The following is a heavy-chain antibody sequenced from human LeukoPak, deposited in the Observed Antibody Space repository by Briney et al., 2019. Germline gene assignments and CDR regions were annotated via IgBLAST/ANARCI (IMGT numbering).Heavy chain of an antibody. J-gene: IGHJ5*02. D-gene: IGHD5-24*01. CDR3: ARASDPWLQLT. CDR2: IKQDGSEK. CDR1: GFTLSKYW. Sequence: GGALGLSRAASGFTLSKYWMIWVPQAPGKGLEGGGNIKQDGSEKRYADSVRGRFSISRDNAQTSLYLQMNSLRAEDTAVYYCARASDPWLQLTWGQGTLVTVSS. V-gene: IGHV3-7*05.